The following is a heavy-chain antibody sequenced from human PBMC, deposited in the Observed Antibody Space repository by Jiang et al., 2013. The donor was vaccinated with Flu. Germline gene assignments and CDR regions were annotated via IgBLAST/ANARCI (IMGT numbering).Heavy chain of an antibody. D-gene: IGHD3-3*01. J-gene: IGHJ4*02. CDR3: ARGIETEWGSDGVGDDY. CDR1: GGSFSGYF. V-gene: IGHV4-34*01. Sequence: LLKPSETLSLTCAVFGGSFSGYFWSWIRQSPGKGLEWIGEINHSGYTNYNPSLKSRVTISVDTSKNQFSLRLSSVTAADTAVYYCARGIETEWGSDGVGDDYWGQGTLVTVSS. CDR2: INHSGYT.